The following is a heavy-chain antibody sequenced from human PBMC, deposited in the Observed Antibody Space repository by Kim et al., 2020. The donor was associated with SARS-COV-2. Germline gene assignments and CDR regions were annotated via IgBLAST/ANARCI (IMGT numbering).Heavy chain of an antibody. CDR2: IYYSGST. D-gene: IGHD3-16*02. CDR1: GGSISSGGYC. CDR3: ARAPRGGVITFGGVISGGFDY. V-gene: IGHV4-31*03. J-gene: IGHJ4*02. Sequence: SETLSLTCTVSGGSISSGGYCWSWIRQHPGKGLEWIGYIYYSGSTYYNPSLKSRVTISVDTSKNQFSLKLSSVTAADTAVYYCARAPRGGVITFGGVISGGFDYWGQGTLVTVSS.